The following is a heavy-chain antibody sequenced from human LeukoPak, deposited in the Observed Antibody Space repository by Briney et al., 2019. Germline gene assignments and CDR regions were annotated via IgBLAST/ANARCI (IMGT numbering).Heavy chain of an antibody. CDR3: ARTTEGGYTYDYFYYYYMDV. Sequence: SSEILSLTCTVSGVSISSYYWSWIRQPPGKGLEWIGYIYHSGSTNYNPSLKSRVTISVDTSKNQFSLKLSSVTAADTAVYYCARTTEGGYTYDYFYYYYMDVWGKGTTVTISS. CDR2: IYHSGST. V-gene: IGHV4-59*08. CDR1: GVSISSYY. D-gene: IGHD5-18*01. J-gene: IGHJ6*03.